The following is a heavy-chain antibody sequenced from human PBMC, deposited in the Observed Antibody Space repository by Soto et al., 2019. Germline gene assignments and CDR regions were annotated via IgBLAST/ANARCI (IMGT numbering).Heavy chain of an antibody. J-gene: IGHJ6*02. CDR2: IIPIFGTA. D-gene: IGHD5-12*01. Sequence: GASVKVSCKASGGTFSSYAISWVRQAPGQGLEWMGGIIPIFGTANYAQKFQGRVTITADESTSTAYMELSSLRSEDTAVYYCARSRIVATTPRSYYYGMDVWGQGTTVTVSS. V-gene: IGHV1-69*13. CDR1: GGTFSSYA. CDR3: ARSRIVATTPRSYYYGMDV.